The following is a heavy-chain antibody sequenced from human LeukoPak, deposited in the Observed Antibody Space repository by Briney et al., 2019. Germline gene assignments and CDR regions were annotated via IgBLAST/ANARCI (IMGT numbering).Heavy chain of an antibody. CDR2: MSSSFYSI. V-gene: IGHV3-48*01. D-gene: IGHD3-22*01. J-gene: IGHJ4*02. CDR3: ASLFGGDYYDSSGYYSPYFDY. CDR1: GFTFSSYS. Sequence: PGGSLRLSCAASGFTFSSYSMNWVRQAPGKGLEWVSYMSSSFYSIYYADAVKGRFTISRDNAKNSLYLQMNSLRAEDTAVYYCASLFGGDYYDSSGYYSPYFDYWGQGTLVTVSS.